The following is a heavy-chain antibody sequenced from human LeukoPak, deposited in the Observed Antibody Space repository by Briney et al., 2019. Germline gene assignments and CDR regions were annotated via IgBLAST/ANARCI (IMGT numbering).Heavy chain of an antibody. CDR1: GFTFSNYA. CDR3: AKRKYNSGGIFDS. Sequence: GGSLRLSCAASGFTFSNYAMNWVRQAPGKGLEWVSAISGSGGSTYYADSVEGRFTISRDNSKNTLSLQMNSLRAEDTAVYYCAKRKYNSGGIFDSWGQGTLVTVSS. J-gene: IGHJ4*02. D-gene: IGHD6-19*01. V-gene: IGHV3-23*01. CDR2: ISGSGGST.